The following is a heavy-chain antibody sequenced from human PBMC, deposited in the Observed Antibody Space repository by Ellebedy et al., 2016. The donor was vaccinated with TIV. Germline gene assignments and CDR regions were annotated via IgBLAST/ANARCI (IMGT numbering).Heavy chain of an antibody. CDR1: GCTFSSFA. V-gene: IGHV1-69*13. D-gene: IGHD3-9*01. CDR2: NIPVFGTS. J-gene: IGHJ6*02. Sequence: AASVKVSCKASGCTFSSFAIHWVRQAPGQGLEWMGGNIPVFGTSNYAQRFQVRLTITADESTSTAHMELTSPKSEDTAGYYSARVAAHDYDVFFYGMDVWGQGTTVTVSS. CDR3: ARVAAHDYDVFFYGMDV.